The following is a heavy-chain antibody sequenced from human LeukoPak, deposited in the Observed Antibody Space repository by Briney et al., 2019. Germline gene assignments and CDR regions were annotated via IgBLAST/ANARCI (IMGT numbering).Heavy chain of an antibody. CDR2: ISSSSSYI. CDR3: ARDAGGFDP. D-gene: IGHD3-10*01. V-gene: IGHV3-21*01. Sequence: PGGSLRLSCAASGFSLSSYALTWVRQAPGKGLEWVSSISSSSSYIYYADSVKGRFTISRDNAKNSLYLQMNSLRAEDTAVYYCARDAGGFDPWGQGTLVTVSS. J-gene: IGHJ5*02. CDR1: GFSLSSYA.